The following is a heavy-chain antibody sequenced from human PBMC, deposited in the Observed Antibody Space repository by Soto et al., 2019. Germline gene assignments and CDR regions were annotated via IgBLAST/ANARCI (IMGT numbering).Heavy chain of an antibody. V-gene: IGHV4-34*01. D-gene: IGHD3-10*01. CDR3: AREWFGELFEENWFDP. J-gene: IGHJ5*02. CDR1: GGSFSGYY. Sequence: QVHLQQWGAGLLKPSETLSLTCAVYGGSFSGYYWSWIRQPPGKGLEWIGEINHSGSTNYNPSLKSRVTISVDTSKNQFSLKLSSVTAADTAVYYCAREWFGELFEENWFDPWGQGTLVTVSS. CDR2: INHSGST.